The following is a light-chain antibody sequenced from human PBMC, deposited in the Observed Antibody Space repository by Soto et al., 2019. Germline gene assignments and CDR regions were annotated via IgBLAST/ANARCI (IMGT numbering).Light chain of an antibody. Sequence: DIQMTQSPSSLSASVGDRVNITCRASQGIYIYLAWYQQKPGKIPKVLIYAASTLQSGVPSRFSGSGSGTDFTLTTSSLEPEDFAVYYCQQRSNGPPITFGQGTRLEVK. V-gene: IGKV1-27*01. CDR1: QGIYIY. CDR3: QQRSNGPPIT. CDR2: AAS. J-gene: IGKJ5*01.